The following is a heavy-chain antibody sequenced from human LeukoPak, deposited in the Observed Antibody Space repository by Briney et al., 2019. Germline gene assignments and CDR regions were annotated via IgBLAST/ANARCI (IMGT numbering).Heavy chain of an antibody. D-gene: IGHD1-26*01. CDR3: TKRVKYGGTWDHFAD. Sequence: GGSLRLSCAASGFTFDNYRMSWVRQAPGKGLEWVSTVNADGGNTYYADSVKGRFTISRDHSKSTLILQMNSLRVEDTALYYCTKRVKYGGTWDHFADWGQGTLVTVSS. J-gene: IGHJ4*02. CDR2: VNADGGNT. V-gene: IGHV3-23*01. CDR1: GFTFDNYR.